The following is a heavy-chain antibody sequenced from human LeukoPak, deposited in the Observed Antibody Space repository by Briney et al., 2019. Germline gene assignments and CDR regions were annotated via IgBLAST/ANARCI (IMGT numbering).Heavy chain of an antibody. Sequence: SETLSLTCTVSGGFISGYYWNWIRRCPGKGLEWIGYIFYTGDTDYNPSLRSRVTMSVDRSNNRFSLQLASVTTADSAFYYCARAYRLTSPRGFDPWGPGILVTVSS. CDR2: IFYTGDT. V-gene: IGHV4-59*01. J-gene: IGHJ5*02. D-gene: IGHD3-16*02. CDR3: ARAYRLTSPRGFDP. CDR1: GGFISGYY.